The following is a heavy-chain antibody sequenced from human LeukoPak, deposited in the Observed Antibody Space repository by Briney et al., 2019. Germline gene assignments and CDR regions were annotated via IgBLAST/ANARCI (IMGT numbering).Heavy chain of an antibody. J-gene: IGHJ6*02. V-gene: IGHV1-18*01. CDR3: ARERYYDFWSGAQTYYYYGMDV. CDR2: ISAYNGNT. Sequence: ASVKVSCKASGGTFSSYAISWVRQAPGQGLEWMGWISAYNGNTNYAQKLQGRVTMTTDTSTSTAYMELRSLRSDDTAVYYCARERYYDFWSGAQTYYYYGMDVWGQGTTVTVSS. D-gene: IGHD3-3*01. CDR1: GGTFSSYA.